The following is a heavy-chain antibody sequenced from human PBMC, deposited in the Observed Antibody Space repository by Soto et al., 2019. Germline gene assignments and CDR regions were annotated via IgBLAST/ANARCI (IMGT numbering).Heavy chain of an antibody. CDR2: IYYSGST. CDR3: ARIVNYFPPDYSSYSTDV. J-gene: IGHJ6*03. V-gene: IGHV4-59*01. Sequence: PSETLSLTCTVSGGSISSYYWSWIRQPPGKGLEWIGYIYYSGSTNYNPSLKSRVTISVDTSKNQFSLKLSSVTAADTAVYYCARIVNYFPPDYSSYSTDVWGKGPTVTVFS. CDR1: GGSISSYY. D-gene: IGHD3-16*02.